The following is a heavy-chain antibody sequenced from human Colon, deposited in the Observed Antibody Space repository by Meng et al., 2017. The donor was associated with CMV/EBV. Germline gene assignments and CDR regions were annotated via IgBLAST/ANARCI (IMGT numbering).Heavy chain of an antibody. J-gene: IGHJ4*02. CDR3: AITSLFDY. V-gene: IGHV1-3*01. CDR1: GYSFSNYV. Sequence: QVQLMQSGAEVKKAGASVRVSCKASGYSFSNYVLHWVRQAPGQGLEWMGWISPGDDNGKYSQKFQGRVAITKDTSASTAYLDLSSLKSEDTAVYYCAITSLFDYWGQGTLVTVSS. CDR2: ISPGDDNG.